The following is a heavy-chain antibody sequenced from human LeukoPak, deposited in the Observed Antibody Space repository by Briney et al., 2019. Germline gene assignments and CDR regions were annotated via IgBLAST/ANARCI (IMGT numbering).Heavy chain of an antibody. Sequence: SEALSLTCTVSGGSISSGGYYWRWLRQPPGRGLEWLGYIYHSGSTYYNPALKRRVTISVDTSKNQFSLKLSSVTAADPAVYYCAREGVLFSGSLDHDAFDIWGQGTMVTASS. CDR3: AREGVLFSGSLDHDAFDI. J-gene: IGHJ3*02. CDR2: IYHSGST. CDR1: GGSISSGGYY. V-gene: IGHV4-30-2*01. D-gene: IGHD1-26*01.